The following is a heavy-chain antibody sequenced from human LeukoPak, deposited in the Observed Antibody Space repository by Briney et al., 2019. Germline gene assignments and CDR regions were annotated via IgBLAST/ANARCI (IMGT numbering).Heavy chain of an antibody. J-gene: IGHJ5*02. D-gene: IGHD3-10*01. CDR1: GYTSTSYA. CDR2: INAGNGNT. CDR3: ARDRGPRWFGESTEWFDP. Sequence: ASVKVSCKASGYTSTSYAMHWVRQAPGQRLEWMGWINAGNGNTKYSQKFQGRVTITRDTSASTAYMELSSLRSEDTAVYYCARDRGPRWFGESTEWFDPWGQGTLVTVSS. V-gene: IGHV1-3*01.